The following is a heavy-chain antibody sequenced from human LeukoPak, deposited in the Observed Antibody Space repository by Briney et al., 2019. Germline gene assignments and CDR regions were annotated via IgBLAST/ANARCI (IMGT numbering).Heavy chain of an antibody. CDR2: VYYSGSS. J-gene: IGHJ4*02. Sequence: PSETLSLTCTVSGGSINGYYWTWIRQSPGKGLEWIGYVYYSGSSNYNPSLKSRVTISADTSKNQFSLKLTSVTAADTAVYYCARAAYSYSADYWGQGTLVTVSS. V-gene: IGHV4-59*08. CDR3: ARAAYSYSADY. CDR1: GGSINGYY. D-gene: IGHD5-18*01.